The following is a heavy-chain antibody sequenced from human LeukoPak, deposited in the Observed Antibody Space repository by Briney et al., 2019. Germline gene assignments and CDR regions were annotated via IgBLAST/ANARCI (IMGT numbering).Heavy chain of an antibody. CDR2: ISGICGST. D-gene: IGHD6-19*01. CDR1: GFPFSSYA. V-gene: IGHV3-23*01. Sequence: PVGSLILSFACSGFPFSSYAMSWVRQAPGEGLEWVSAISGICGSTYYAHSVKGRFTISRDNSKNTLYLQMNSLRADATAVYYCAKDRLWRAVAGPPIGDAFDIWGQGTMVTVSS. J-gene: IGHJ3*02. CDR3: AKDRLWRAVAGPPIGDAFDI.